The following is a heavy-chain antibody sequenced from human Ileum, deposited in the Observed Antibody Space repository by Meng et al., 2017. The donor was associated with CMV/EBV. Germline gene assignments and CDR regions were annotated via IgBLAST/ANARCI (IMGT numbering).Heavy chain of an antibody. Sequence: HLQEWGPWMGTPSESLYLICTFSGRSVSSYYWRWIRQQPGKRLEWSGYNYYSESTSCNPSLKSRVSMSIDTSKSKFSLELRSVTYAETAGYYGARGGSAVHWGQGTLVTVSS. CDR2: NYYSEST. V-gene: IGHV4-59*02. CDR1: GRSVSSYY. J-gene: IGHJ4*02. D-gene: IGHD6-13*01. CDR3: ARGGSAVH.